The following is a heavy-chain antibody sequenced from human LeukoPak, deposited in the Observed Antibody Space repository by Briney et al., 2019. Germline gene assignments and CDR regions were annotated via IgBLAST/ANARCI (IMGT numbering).Heavy chain of an antibody. J-gene: IGHJ5*02. D-gene: IGHD5-24*01. CDR1: GFTFSSYW. Sequence: GGSLRLSCEASGFTFSSYWMHWVRQTPGKGLVWVSRISEDGSSTSYADSVKGRFTISTDNAKNSLYLQMNSLRAEDTAVYYCARGRSIFDPWGQGTLVTVSS. V-gene: IGHV3-74*01. CDR3: ARGRSIFDP. CDR2: ISEDGSST.